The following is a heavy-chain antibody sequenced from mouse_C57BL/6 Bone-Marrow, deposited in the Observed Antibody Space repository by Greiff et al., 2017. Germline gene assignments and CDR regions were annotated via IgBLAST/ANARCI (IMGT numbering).Heavy chain of an antibody. CDR3: AMGWLLRKFAY. Sequence: VQLQQPGAELVKPGASVKVSCKASGYTFTSYWMHWVKQRPGQGLEWIGSIHPSDSDTNYNQKFKGKATLTVDKSSSTAYMQLSSLTSEDSTVYYCAMGWLLRKFAYWGQGTMVTVSA. J-gene: IGHJ3*01. CDR1: GYTFTSYW. D-gene: IGHD2-3*01. V-gene: IGHV1-74*01. CDR2: IHPSDSDT.